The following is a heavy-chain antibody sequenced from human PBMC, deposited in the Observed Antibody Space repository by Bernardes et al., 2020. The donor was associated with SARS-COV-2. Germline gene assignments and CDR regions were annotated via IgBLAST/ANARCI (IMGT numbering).Heavy chain of an antibody. J-gene: IGHJ6*02. D-gene: IGHD2-8*01. CDR1: GGSINYYY. CDR2: IYHSGST. Sequence: TLSLTCTVSGGSINYYYWSWIRQPPGKGLEWIGYIYHSGSTNYKPSLKNRVTFSIDKSKNQFSLKLSSVTAADTAVYYCARHGKSCTNGVCQTYYYYAMDVWGQGTTVTVSS. V-gene: IGHV4-59*08. CDR3: ARHGKSCTNGVCQTYYYYAMDV.